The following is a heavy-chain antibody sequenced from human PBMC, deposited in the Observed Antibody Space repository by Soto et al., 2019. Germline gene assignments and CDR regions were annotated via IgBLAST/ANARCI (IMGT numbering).Heavy chain of an antibody. Sequence: SETLSLTCTVSGGSISSYYWSWIRQPPGKGLEWIGYIYYSGSTNYNPSLKSRVTISVDTSKNQFSLKLSSVTAADTAVYYCARGLVEMATIIAGWFDPWGKGTLVTVS. CDR1: GGSISSYY. CDR2: IYYSGST. J-gene: IGHJ5*02. CDR3: ARGLVEMATIIAGWFDP. D-gene: IGHD5-12*01. V-gene: IGHV4-59*01.